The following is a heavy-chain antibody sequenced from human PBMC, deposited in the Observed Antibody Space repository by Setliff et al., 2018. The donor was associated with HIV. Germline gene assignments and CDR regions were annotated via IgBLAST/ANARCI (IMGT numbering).Heavy chain of an antibody. D-gene: IGHD1-1*01. CDR3: ARMDPRLTYNDY. V-gene: IGHV4-39*01. CDR2: FYDGGSN. J-gene: IGHJ4*02. Sequence: SETLSLTCTVSGGSISRSDYCWGWIRQPTGKGLEWIGSFYDGGSNYYNPSLKSRVTISVDTSKNQFSLNLSSLTAADTAVYYCARMDPRLTYNDYWGQGTLVTVSS. CDR1: GGSISRSDYC.